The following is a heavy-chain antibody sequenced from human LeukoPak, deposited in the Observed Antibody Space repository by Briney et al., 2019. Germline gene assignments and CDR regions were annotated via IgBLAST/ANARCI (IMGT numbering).Heavy chain of an antibody. CDR2: INHSGRT. J-gene: IGHJ4*02. V-gene: IGHV4-34*01. CDR3: ARGAQTYYDKAPVDY. CDR1: GGSFSGYY. D-gene: IGHD3-22*01. Sequence: PPETLSLTCAVYGGSFSGYYWSWVRQPPGEGPEWIGEINHSGRTTYNPSLKSRVTISVDTSKSQFSLKLNSMTAADTAVYYCARGAQTYYDKAPVDYWGQGTLVTVSS.